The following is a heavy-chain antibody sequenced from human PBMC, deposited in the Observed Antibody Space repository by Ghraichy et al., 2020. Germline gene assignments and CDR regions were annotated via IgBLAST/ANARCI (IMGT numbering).Heavy chain of an antibody. CDR1: GGSISSYY. Sequence: SQTLSLTCTVSGGSISSYYWSWIRQPPGKGLEWIGYIYYSGSTNYNPSLKSRVTISVDTSKNQFSLKLSSVTAADTAVYYCARGWGSWYVVDYYYYMDVWGKGTTVTVSS. D-gene: IGHD6-13*01. CDR2: IYYSGST. V-gene: IGHV4-59*01. J-gene: IGHJ6*03. CDR3: ARGWGSWYVVDYYYYMDV.